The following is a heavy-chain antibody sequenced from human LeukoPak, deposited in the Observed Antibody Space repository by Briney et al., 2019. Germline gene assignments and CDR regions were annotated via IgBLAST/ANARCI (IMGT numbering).Heavy chain of an antibody. V-gene: IGHV1-46*03. CDR3: ARVRTVQLAEFDY. CDR2: ISPSGGST. D-gene: IGHD6-13*01. J-gene: IGHJ4*02. Sequence: GASVKVSCKASGYTFTSYYMPWVRQAPGQGLEWMGIISPSGGSTSYAQKFQGRVTMTRDTSTSTVYMELSSLRSEDTAVYYCARVRTVQLAEFDYWGQGTLVTVSS. CDR1: GYTFTSYY.